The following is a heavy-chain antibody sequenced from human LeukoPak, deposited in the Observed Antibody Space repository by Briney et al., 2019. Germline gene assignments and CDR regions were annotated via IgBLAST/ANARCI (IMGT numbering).Heavy chain of an antibody. CDR2: ISGSGGNT. CDR3: ANQYSSSGDV. CDR1: GLTFSSYD. D-gene: IGHD6-13*01. J-gene: IGHJ6*02. Sequence: GGSQRLFCAASGLTFSSYDMSWVRQATGKGLEWVSAISGSGGNTYYADAGKGRFTISRDNSKNTLYLQMNSLRAEDTAVYYCANQYSSSGDVWGQGTTVTVSS. V-gene: IGHV3-23*01.